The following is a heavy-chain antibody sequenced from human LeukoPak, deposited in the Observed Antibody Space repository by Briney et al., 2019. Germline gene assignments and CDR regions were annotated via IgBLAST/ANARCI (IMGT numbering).Heavy chain of an antibody. CDR1: GFTFSSYS. CDR3: ACHSGWTPYYFDY. V-gene: IGHV3-21*01. D-gene: IGHD6-19*01. Sequence: GSLRLSCAASGFTFSSYSMNWVRQAPGKGLEWVSSISSSSSYTYYADSVKGRFTISRDNAKNSLYLQMNSLRAEDTAVYYCACHSGWTPYYFDYWGQGTLVTVSS. J-gene: IGHJ4*02. CDR2: ISSSSSYT.